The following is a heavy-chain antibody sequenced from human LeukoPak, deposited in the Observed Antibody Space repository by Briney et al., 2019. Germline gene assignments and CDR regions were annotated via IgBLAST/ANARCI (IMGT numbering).Heavy chain of an antibody. J-gene: IGHJ4*02. D-gene: IGHD3-3*01. V-gene: IGHV4-61*02. CDR3: ARAKYYDFWSGLPGTFDY. CDR2: IYTSGST. CDR1: GGSISSGSYY. Sequence: SETLSLTCTVSGGSISSGSYYWSWIRQPAGKGLEWIGRIYTSGSTNYNPSLKSRVTISVDTSKNQFSLKLSSVTAADTAVYYCARAKYYDFWSGLPGTFDYWGQGTLVTVSS.